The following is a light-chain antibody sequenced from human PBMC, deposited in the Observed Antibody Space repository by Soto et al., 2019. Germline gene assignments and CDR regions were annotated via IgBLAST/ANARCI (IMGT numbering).Light chain of an antibody. CDR2: DVN. CDR1: SSDVGGYNY. Sequence: QSALTQPASVSGSPGQSITISCAGTSSDVGGYNYVSWYQQHPGKVPRLIISDVNKRPSGVSDRFSGPKSGNTASLTISGLKAEDEDDYYCASFTRSVTVVFGGGTKVTVL. V-gene: IGLV2-14*03. J-gene: IGLJ2*01. CDR3: ASFTRSVTVV.